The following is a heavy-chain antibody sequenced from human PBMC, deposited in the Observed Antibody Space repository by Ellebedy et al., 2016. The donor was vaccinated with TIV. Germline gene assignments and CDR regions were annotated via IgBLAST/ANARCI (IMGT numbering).Heavy chain of an antibody. Sequence: GESLKISXAASGFTFSSYGMHWVRQAPGKGLEWVAVISYDGSNKYYADSVKGRFTISRDNSKNTLYLQMNSLRAEDTAVYYCAKAHPSDYGGNSKLRRGYFQHWGQGTLVTVSS. V-gene: IGHV3-30*18. CDR1: GFTFSSYG. D-gene: IGHD4-23*01. J-gene: IGHJ1*01. CDR2: ISYDGSNK. CDR3: AKAHPSDYGGNSKLRRGYFQH.